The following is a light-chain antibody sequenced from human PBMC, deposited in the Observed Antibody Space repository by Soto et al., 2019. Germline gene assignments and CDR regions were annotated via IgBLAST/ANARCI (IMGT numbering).Light chain of an antibody. CDR1: SSDVCGYNY. J-gene: IGLJ2*01. Sequence: QSALTQPPSASGSPGQSVTISCTGTSSDVCGYNYVSWYQQHPGKAPKLMIYEVSKRPSGVPDRFSGSKSGNTASLTVSGLQAEDEADYYCISYSGSKNHVVFGGGTKLTVL. V-gene: IGLV2-8*01. CDR2: EVS. CDR3: ISYSGSKNHVV.